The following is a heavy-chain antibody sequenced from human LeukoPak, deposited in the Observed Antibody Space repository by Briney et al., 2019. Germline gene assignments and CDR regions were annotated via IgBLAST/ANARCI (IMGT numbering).Heavy chain of an antibody. CDR2: ISGSGDST. D-gene: IGHD2-15*01. Sequence: GGSLRLSCAASGFTFSTYGMSWVRQAPGKGLEWVSAISGSGDSTYYADSVKGRFTISRDNSKNTLYLQMNSLRVEDTAVFYCAKDNTWHSGSLLTVDVWGKGTTVTVSS. CDR1: GFTFSTYG. CDR3: AKDNTWHSGSLLTVDV. J-gene: IGHJ6*04. V-gene: IGHV3-23*01.